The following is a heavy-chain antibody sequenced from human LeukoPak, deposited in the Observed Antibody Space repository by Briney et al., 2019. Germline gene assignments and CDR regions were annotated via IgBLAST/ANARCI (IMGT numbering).Heavy chain of an antibody. V-gene: IGHV4-39*01. CDR2: IYHSGPT. CDR1: GGSISSSYYY. CDR3: ARHYAP. J-gene: IGHJ5*02. D-gene: IGHD3-16*01. Sequence: PSETLSLTCTVSGGSISSSYYYGGWICQPPGKWLLLIGPIYHSGPTSYNPSLKTRVTISLATSKNQFSLNLNSVTAADTAVYYCARHYAPWGQGPLVTVSS.